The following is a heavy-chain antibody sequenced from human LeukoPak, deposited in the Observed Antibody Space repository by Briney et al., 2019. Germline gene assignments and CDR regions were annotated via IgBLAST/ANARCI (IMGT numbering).Heavy chain of an antibody. D-gene: IGHD6-19*01. CDR3: ARGKGSSGWYSGDWFDP. CDR1: GGSISSYY. J-gene: IGHJ5*02. CDR2: IYTSGST. Sequence: SGTLSLTCTVSGGSISSYYWSWIRQPAGKGLEWIGRIYTSGSTNYNPFLKSRVTMSVDTSKNQFSLKLSSVTAADTAVYYCARGKGSSGWYSGDWFDPWGQGTLVTVSS. V-gene: IGHV4-4*07.